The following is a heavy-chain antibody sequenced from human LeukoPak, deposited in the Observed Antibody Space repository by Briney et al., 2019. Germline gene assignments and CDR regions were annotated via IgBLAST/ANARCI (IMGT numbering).Heavy chain of an antibody. D-gene: IGHD4-23*01. CDR3: ARVSRDLGGNSYFDY. CDR1: GGSISSSGYY. Sequence: PSETLSLTCTVSGGSISSSGYYWGWIRQPPGKGLESIGSIYYTGTTSYNPSLKSRLTISVDTSKNQFSLKLSSVTAADTAVYYCARVSRDLGGNSYFDYWGQGTLVTVSS. J-gene: IGHJ4*02. CDR2: IYYTGTT. V-gene: IGHV4-39*01.